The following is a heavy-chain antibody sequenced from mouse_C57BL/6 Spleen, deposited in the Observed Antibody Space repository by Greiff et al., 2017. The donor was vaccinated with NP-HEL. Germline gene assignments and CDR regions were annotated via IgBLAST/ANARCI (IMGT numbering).Heavy chain of an antibody. CDR3: ARHYYYDYVYAMDY. D-gene: IGHD2-4*01. V-gene: IGHV2-6-1*01. Sequence: QVQLKESGPGLVAPSQSLSITCTVSGFSLTSYGVHWVRQPPGKGLEWLVVIWSDGSTTYNSAPKSRLSISKDNSKSQVFLKMNSLQTDDTAMYYCARHYYYDYVYAMDYWGQGTSVTVSS. CDR2: IWSDGST. CDR1: GFSLTSYG. J-gene: IGHJ4*01.